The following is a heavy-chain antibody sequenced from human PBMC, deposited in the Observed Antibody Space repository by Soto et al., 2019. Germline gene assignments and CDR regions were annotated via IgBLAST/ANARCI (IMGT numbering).Heavy chain of an antibody. CDR2: INPGNANT. V-gene: IGHV1-3*05. Sequence: QVPLVQSGAEEKKPGASVKVSCTTSGYSFSSYAIHWVRQAPGQGLEWMGWINPGNANTKNSQKFQGRVTITSDTSASTAYMELSSLTSEDTAVYYCARVDGAYWGQGTLVTVSS. J-gene: IGHJ4*02. CDR3: ARVDGAY. CDR1: GYSFSSYA. D-gene: IGHD2-2*03.